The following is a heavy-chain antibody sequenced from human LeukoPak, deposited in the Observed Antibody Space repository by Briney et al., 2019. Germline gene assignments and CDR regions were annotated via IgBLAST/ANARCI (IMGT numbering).Heavy chain of an antibody. J-gene: IGHJ4*02. CDR1: GFNFNYYA. CDR2: ISDNEGRT. CDR3: ARHDSFIPY. Sequence: PGGSLRLSCAASGFNFNYYAMRWVRQAPGKGLEWVSGISDNEGRTYYTDSVKGRFTISRDSSKNTVYLQMNNLRVDDTAVYFCARHDSFIPYWGQGTLVTVSS. V-gene: IGHV3-23*01. D-gene: IGHD5-18*01.